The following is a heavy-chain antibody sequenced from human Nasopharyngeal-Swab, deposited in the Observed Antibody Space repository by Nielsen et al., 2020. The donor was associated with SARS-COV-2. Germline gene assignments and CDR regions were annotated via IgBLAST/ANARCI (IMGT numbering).Heavy chain of an antibody. CDR1: GFTFSSYG. Sequence: GGSLRLSCAASGFTFSSYGMHWVRQAPGKGLEWVAVISYDGSNKYYADSVKGRFTISRDNSKNTLYLQMNSLRAEDTAVYYCVKDRITMIVVVPDYWGQGTLVTVSS. CDR2: ISYDGSNK. CDR3: VKDRITMIVVVPDY. J-gene: IGHJ4*02. D-gene: IGHD3-22*01. V-gene: IGHV3-30*18.